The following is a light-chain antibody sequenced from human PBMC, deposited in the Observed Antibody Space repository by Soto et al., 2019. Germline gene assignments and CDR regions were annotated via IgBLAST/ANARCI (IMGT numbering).Light chain of an antibody. CDR1: QSLLQSNGYKY. Sequence: DIVMTQSPLSLSVTPGESASIWFRASQSLLQSNGYKYLDWYLQKPGQSPQLLIYLGSNRASGVPDRFSGSGSGTDFTLKISRVEAEDVGVYYCMQALQTRTFGQGTKVDIK. J-gene: IGKJ1*01. CDR2: LGS. V-gene: IGKV2-28*01. CDR3: MQALQTRT.